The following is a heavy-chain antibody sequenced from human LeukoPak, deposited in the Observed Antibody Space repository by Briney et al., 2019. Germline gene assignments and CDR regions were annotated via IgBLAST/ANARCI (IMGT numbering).Heavy chain of an antibody. Sequence: SETLSLTCTVSGGSISSSSYYWGWIRQPPGKGLEWIGSIYYIGSTYYNPSLKSRVTISVDTSKNQFSLKLSSVTAADTAVYYCARLGYCSGGSCPSTSTEFDYWGQGTLVTVSS. D-gene: IGHD2-15*01. CDR1: GGSISSSSYY. CDR2: IYYIGST. V-gene: IGHV4-39*01. CDR3: ARLGYCSGGSCPSTSTEFDY. J-gene: IGHJ4*02.